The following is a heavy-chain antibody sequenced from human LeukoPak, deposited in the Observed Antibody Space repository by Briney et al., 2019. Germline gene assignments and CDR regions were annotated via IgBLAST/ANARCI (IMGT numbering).Heavy chain of an antibody. CDR3: ARIVDYGDHGDY. CDR1: GYTFTSYD. CDR2: MNPNSGNT. J-gene: IGHJ4*02. Sequence: ASVKVSCKASGYTFTSYDINWVRQATGQGLEWMGRMNPNSGNTGYAQKFQGRVTMTRNTSISTAYMELSSLRSEDTAVYYCARIVDYGDHGDYWGQGTLVTVSS. D-gene: IGHD4-17*01. V-gene: IGHV1-8*01.